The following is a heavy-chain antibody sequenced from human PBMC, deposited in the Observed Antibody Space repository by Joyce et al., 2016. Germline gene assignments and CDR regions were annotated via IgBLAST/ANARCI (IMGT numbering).Heavy chain of an antibody. CDR2: INPNSGDT. CDR1: GYMFTGYY. Sequence: QIQLLQSGAEVKKPGASVKVSCKASGYMFTGYYIHWVRQAPGQGLEWMGWINPNSGDTNFAHKFQGRVTMTRDTSINTAYLELSSLSSDDAAVYYCARFAPPGFTRRPGGSYFGFWGQGTLVTVSS. D-gene: IGHD1-26*01. J-gene: IGHJ4*03. V-gene: IGHV1-2*02. CDR3: ARFAPPGFTRRPGGSYFGF.